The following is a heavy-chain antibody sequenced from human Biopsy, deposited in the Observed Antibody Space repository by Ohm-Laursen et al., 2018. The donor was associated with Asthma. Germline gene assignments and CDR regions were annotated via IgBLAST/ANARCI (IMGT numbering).Heavy chain of an antibody. Sequence: SLRLSCSASGFTFSNYAMHWVRQAPGKGLEWVAVIWYDGGKKDYADSVKGRFSISRDNSKNTLYLQMNSLRGEDTAVYYCVREGDCSGGSCHSPYYDGMDVWGQGTTVTVSS. CDR2: IWYDGGKK. CDR3: VREGDCSGGSCHSPYYDGMDV. V-gene: IGHV3-33*08. J-gene: IGHJ6*02. CDR1: GFTFSNYA. D-gene: IGHD2-15*01.